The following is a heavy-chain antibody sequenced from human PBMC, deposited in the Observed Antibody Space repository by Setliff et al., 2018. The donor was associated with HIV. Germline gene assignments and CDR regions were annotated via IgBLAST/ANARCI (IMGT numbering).Heavy chain of an antibody. J-gene: IGHJ4*02. D-gene: IGHD4-17*01. CDR1: GGTFSSYA. CDR2: IIPIFGTA. V-gene: IGHV1-69*05. CDR3: AREDYGDYQTLSGTEATD. Sequence: ASVKVSCKASGGTFSSYAISWVRQAPGQGLEWMEGIIPIFGTANYAQKFQGRVTITTDESTSTAYMELSSLRSEDTAVYYCAREDYGDYQTLSGTEATDWGQGTLVTVSS.